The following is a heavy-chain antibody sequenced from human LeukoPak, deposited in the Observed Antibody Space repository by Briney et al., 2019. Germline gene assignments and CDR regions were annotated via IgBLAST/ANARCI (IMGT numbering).Heavy chain of an antibody. CDR1: GFTVSSNY. V-gene: IGHV3-23*01. J-gene: IGHJ4*02. Sequence: GGSLRLSCAASGFTVSSNYMSWVRQAPGKGLEWVSSVSGSGGYTYYADSVKGRFTISRDNSKNTLYLQMNSLRAEDTALYYCAKESAGAGRSYFDYWGQGTLVTVSS. D-gene: IGHD6-13*01. CDR2: VSGSGGYT. CDR3: AKESAGAGRSYFDY.